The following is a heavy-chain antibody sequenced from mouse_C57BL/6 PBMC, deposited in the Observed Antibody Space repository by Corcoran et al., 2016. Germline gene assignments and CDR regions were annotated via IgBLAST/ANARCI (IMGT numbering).Heavy chain of an antibody. Sequence: EVQLQQSGPVLVKPGASVKMSCKASGYTFTDYYMNWVKQSHGKSLEWSGVINPYNGGTSYNQKFTVKATLTVDKSSSTAYMELNSLTSEDSAVYYCARVPSITTVVATNAMDYWGQGTSVTVSS. D-gene: IGHD1-1*01. CDR3: ARVPSITTVVATNAMDY. CDR1: GYTFTDYY. CDR2: INPYNGGT. V-gene: IGHV1-19*01. J-gene: IGHJ4*01.